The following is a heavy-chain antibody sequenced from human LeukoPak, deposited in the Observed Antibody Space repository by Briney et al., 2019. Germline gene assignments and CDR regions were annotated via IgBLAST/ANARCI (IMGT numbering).Heavy chain of an antibody. D-gene: IGHD3-10*01. V-gene: IGHV3-53*01. CDR1: GFSVSTKY. CDR3: ARVGDHFHWYLDL. CDR2: LYSGSDT. J-gene: IGHJ2*01. Sequence: GGSLRLSCAASGFSVSTKYMNWVRQAPGKGLEWVSILYSGSDTYYANSVKGRFTISRDSSKNILFLQMNDLRAENTAVYYCARVGDHFHWYLDLWGRGTLVTVSS.